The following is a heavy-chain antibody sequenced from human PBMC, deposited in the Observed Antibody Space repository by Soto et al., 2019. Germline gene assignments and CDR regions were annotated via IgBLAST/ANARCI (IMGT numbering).Heavy chain of an antibody. CDR1: GFSFNTYD. CDR3: AKPIVAGLYGYFEL. J-gene: IGHJ2*01. Sequence: QVQLVESGGGVVQPGRSLRLSCAGSGFSFNTYDIHWVRQAPGKGLVWVTGISYDASNSYYADSVKGRFTISRDSSKNMLYLQMTSLRAEDTAVYYCAKPIVAGLYGYFELWGPGTLVTVSS. D-gene: IGHD2-21*01. V-gene: IGHV3-30*18. CDR2: ISYDASNS.